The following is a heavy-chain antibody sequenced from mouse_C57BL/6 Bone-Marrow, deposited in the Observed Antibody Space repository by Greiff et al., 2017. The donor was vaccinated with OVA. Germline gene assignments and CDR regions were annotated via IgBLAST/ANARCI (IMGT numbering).Heavy chain of an antibody. J-gene: IGHJ4*01. CDR1: GYSITSGYD. CDR3: ARDALRSYAMDY. D-gene: IGHD1-2*01. CDR2: ISYSGST. Sequence: DVKLVESGPGMVKPSQSLSLTCTVTGYSITSGYDWHWIRHFPGNKLEWMGYISYSGSTNYNPSLKSRISITHDTSKNHFFLKLNSVTTEDTATYYCARDALRSYAMDYWGQGTSVTVSS. V-gene: IGHV3-1*01.